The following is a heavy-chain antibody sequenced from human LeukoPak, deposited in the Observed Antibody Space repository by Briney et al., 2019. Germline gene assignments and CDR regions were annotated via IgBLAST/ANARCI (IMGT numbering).Heavy chain of an antibody. CDR2: INHSGST. D-gene: IGHD5-12*01. CDR3: ARDGYSGSDAL. CDR1: GGSFSGYY. V-gene: IGHV4-34*01. J-gene: IGHJ4*02. Sequence: SETLSLTCAVYGGSFSGYYWSWIRQPPGKGLEWIGEINHSGSTNYNPSLKSRVTISVDTSQNQFYLKLSSVTAADTAVYYCARDGYSGSDALWGQGTLVTVSS.